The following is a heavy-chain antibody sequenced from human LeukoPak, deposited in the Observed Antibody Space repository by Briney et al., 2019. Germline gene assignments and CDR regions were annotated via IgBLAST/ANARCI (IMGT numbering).Heavy chain of an antibody. J-gene: IGHJ4*02. CDR1: GYSISTNYY. V-gene: IGHV4-38-2*02. Sequence: SETLSLTCTVSGYSISTNYYWGWIRQPPGKRLEWIGSIFHSGNTYYNPSLKSRVTISVDTSKNQFSLKSSSVTAADTAVYYCARITHYYDTSAYYLFDYWGQGALVTVSS. CDR3: ARITHYYDTSAYYLFDY. CDR2: IFHSGNT. D-gene: IGHD3-22*01.